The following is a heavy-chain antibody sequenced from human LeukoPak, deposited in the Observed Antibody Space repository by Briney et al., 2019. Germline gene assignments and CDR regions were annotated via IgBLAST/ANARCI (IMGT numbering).Heavy chain of an antibody. CDR1: GFTFRNYN. D-gene: IGHD1-26*01. J-gene: IGHJ4*02. CDR2: ISSSSSYI. CDR3: ARVSGSYYLGLDY. Sequence: GGSLRLSCAASGFTFRNYNMNWVRQAPGKGLEWVSSISSSSSYIYYADSVKGRFTISRDNAKNSLYLQMNSLRAEDTAVYYCARVSGSYYLGLDYWGQGTLVTVYS. V-gene: IGHV3-21*01.